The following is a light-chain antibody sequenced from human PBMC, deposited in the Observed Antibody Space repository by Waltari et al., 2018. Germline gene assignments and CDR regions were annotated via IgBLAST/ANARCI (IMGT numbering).Light chain of an antibody. CDR1: QHIIRW. V-gene: IGKV1-12*01. J-gene: IGKJ4*01. CDR3: QQADRLPLT. Sequence: DIQMTQSPTSVSASLGDRVTITCRASQHIIRWLAWYQHKPGKAPKLLISETSGLESGVPSRFSGRGSGTDFTLTISSLQPEDFATYYCQQADRLPLTFGGGTKVEIK. CDR2: ETS.